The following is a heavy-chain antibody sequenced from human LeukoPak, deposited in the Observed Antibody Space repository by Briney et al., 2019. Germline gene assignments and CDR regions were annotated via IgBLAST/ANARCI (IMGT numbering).Heavy chain of an antibody. CDR1: GYSISSGYY. V-gene: IGHV4-38-2*02. CDR3: ARSYYDSTWDYFDY. D-gene: IGHD3-22*01. Sequence: SETLSLTCTVSGYSISSGYYWGWIRQPPGKGLEWIGSIYHSGSTCYNPSLKSRVTISVDTSKNQFSLKLSSVTAADTAVYYCARSYYDSTWDYFDYWGQGTLVTVSS. CDR2: IYHSGST. J-gene: IGHJ4*02.